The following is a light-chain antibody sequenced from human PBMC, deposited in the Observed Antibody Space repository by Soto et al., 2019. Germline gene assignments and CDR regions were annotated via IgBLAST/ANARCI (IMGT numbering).Light chain of an antibody. CDR1: KNVGDW. CDR2: DAS. Sequence: DIQMTQSPATLSASVGDRVTITCRATKNVGDWLAWFQQKPGKAPKLLIYDASSLHSGVPSRFSGSGSGTEFTLTITSLQADDFAVYYCGQFVSSPPRTFGQGTKVEIK. CDR3: GQFVSSPPRT. J-gene: IGKJ1*01. V-gene: IGKV1-5*01.